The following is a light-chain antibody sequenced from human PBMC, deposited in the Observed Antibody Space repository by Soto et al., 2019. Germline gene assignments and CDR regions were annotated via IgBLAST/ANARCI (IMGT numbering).Light chain of an antibody. J-gene: IGKJ2*01. CDR1: ESLRTY. V-gene: IGKV3-15*01. CDR2: GAS. CDR3: HSYNFWSFT. Sequence: EIVMTQSPATLSVSPGERVTLSCRASESLRTYLAWYQQKPGQAPSLLIYGASTKATGIPARFSGSGSATGFTLTISSLQSEVCAVYYCHSYNFWSFTFGQGTKLEI.